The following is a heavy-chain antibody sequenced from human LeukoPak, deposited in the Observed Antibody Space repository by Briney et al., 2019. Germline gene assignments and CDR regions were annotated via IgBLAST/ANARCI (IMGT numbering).Heavy chain of an antibody. V-gene: IGHV1-8*01. Sequence: ASVKVSCKTSGYTFTTYDINWVRQATGQGLEWMGWMNPNSGNTGYAQKFQGRVTMTRNTSISTAYMELSSLTSEDTAVYYCARAPGVGGYHDSSGYYNSGDFDYWGQGTLVTVSS. J-gene: IGHJ4*02. CDR1: GYTFTTYD. CDR3: ARAPGVGGYHDSSGYYNSGDFDY. D-gene: IGHD3-22*01. CDR2: MNPNSGNT.